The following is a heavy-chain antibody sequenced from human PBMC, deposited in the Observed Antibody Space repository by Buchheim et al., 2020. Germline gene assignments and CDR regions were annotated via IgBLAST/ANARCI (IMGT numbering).Heavy chain of an antibody. CDR3: ARDSLQDSGDLDGFDI. V-gene: IGHV3-11*05. J-gene: IGHJ3*02. CDR2: ISSSSTFT. CDR1: GFTFSDYY. Sequence: QVQLVESGGALVKPGGSLRLSCAASGFTFSDYYMSWIRQATGKGLEWVSYISSSSTFTNYVDSVKGRFTISRDNAKSSLYLQMNSLRAEDTSVYFCARDSLQDSGDLDGFDIWGQGT. D-gene: IGHD4-17*01.